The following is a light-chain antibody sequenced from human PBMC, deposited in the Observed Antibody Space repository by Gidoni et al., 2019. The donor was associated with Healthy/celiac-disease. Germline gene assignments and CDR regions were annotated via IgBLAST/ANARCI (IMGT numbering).Light chain of an antibody. CDR3: QQSYSTLGT. Sequence: DIQMTQSPYSLSASVGDRGTITCRASQRIRSYLNWYQQKPGKAPKLLIYAASSLQSGVPSRFSGSGSGTDFTLTISSLQPEDFATYYCQQSYSTLGTFGQGTKVEIK. J-gene: IGKJ1*01. V-gene: IGKV1-39*01. CDR1: QRIRSY. CDR2: AAS.